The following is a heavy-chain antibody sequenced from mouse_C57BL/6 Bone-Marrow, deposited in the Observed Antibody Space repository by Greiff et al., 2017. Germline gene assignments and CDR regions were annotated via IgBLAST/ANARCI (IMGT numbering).Heavy chain of an antibody. J-gene: IGHJ4*01. Sequence: QVQLQQPGAELVKPGASVKMSCKASGYTFTSYWITWVKQRPGQGLEWLGDLYPGSGSPNYNEKFKSKATLTVDTSSSTAYMQLSSLTSEDSAVYYCNKFITTVVANYAMDYWGQGTSVTVSS. CDR3: NKFITTVVANYAMDY. CDR2: LYPGSGSP. CDR1: GYTFTSYW. D-gene: IGHD1-1*01. V-gene: IGHV1-55*01.